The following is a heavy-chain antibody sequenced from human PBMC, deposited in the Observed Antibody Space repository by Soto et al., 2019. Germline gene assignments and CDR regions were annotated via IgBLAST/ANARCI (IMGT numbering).Heavy chain of an antibody. CDR2: IYYSGST. V-gene: IGHV4-39*01. D-gene: IGHD3-3*01. J-gene: IGHJ6*02. CDR1: GGSISSSSYY. Sequence: SETLSLTCTVSGGSISSSSYYWGWIRQPPGKGLEWIGCIYYSGSTYYNPSLKSRVTISVDTSKNQFSLKLSSVTAADTAVYYCASPNIGYDFWSGYGYYYYGMDVWGQGTTVTVSS. CDR3: ASPNIGYDFWSGYGYYYYGMDV.